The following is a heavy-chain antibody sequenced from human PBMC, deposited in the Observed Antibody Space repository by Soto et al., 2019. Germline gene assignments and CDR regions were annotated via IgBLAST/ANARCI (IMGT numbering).Heavy chain of an antibody. CDR1: GFTFSSYA. J-gene: IGHJ4*02. CDR3: AKDLSTMIVAPRYFDY. D-gene: IGHD3-22*01. Sequence: QTGGSLRLSCAASGFTFSSYAMSWVRQAPGKGLEWVSAISGSGGSTYYADSVKGRFTISRDNSKNTLYLQMNSLRAEDTAVYYCAKDLSTMIVAPRYFDYWGQGTLVTVSS. CDR2: ISGSGGST. V-gene: IGHV3-23*01.